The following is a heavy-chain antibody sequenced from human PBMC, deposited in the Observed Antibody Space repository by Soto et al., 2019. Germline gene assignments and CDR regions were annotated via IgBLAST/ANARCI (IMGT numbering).Heavy chain of an antibody. CDR1: GYKFTTYW. Sequence: GESLKISCKGSGYKFTTYWIGWVRQMPGKGLEWMAIIYPDDSDSRYSPSFQGQVTISADKSISTAYLQWSSLKASDTAIYYCVATYGDYLDYWGQGTLVTSP. J-gene: IGHJ4*02. V-gene: IGHV5-51*01. D-gene: IGHD4-17*01. CDR2: IYPDDSDS. CDR3: VATYGDYLDY.